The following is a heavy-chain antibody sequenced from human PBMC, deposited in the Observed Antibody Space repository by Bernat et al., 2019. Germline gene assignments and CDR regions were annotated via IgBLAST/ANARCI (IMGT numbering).Heavy chain of an antibody. J-gene: IGHJ6*02. Sequence: QVQLVESGGGVVQPGRSLRLSCTASGFIFSSYGMHWVRQAPGKGLEWVAVISYDGSNKYYADSVKGRFTISRDNSKNTLYLQMNSLRAEDTAVYYCAKDRGYSYDYYYYYGMDVWGQGTTVTVSS. CDR3: AKDRGYSYDYYYYYGMDV. CDR2: ISYDGSNK. V-gene: IGHV3-30*18. CDR1: GFIFSSYG. D-gene: IGHD5-18*01.